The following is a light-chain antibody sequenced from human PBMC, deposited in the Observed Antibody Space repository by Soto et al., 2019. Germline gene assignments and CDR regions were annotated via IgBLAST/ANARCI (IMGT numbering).Light chain of an antibody. Sequence: QSALTQAPSASETPGQRVTISCSGGSSNIGRNTVNWYQQLPGTAPKLPIYSNNRRPSGVPDRFSGSKSGTSASLAISGLQSEDEADYYCAAWDDSLTDYVFGTGTKVTVL. J-gene: IGLJ1*01. V-gene: IGLV1-44*01. CDR3: AAWDDSLTDYV. CDR2: SNN. CDR1: SSNIGRNT.